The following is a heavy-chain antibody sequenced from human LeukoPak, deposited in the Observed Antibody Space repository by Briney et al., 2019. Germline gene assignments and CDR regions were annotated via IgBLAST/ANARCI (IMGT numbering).Heavy chain of an antibody. D-gene: IGHD6-13*01. Sequence: GGSLRLSCAASGFTFSSYGMHWVRQAPGKGLEWVAVIWYDGSNKYYADSVKGRFTISRDNSKNTLYLRMNSLRAEDTAVYYCARDLGSSSWFSYWGQGTLVTVSS. J-gene: IGHJ4*02. CDR2: IWYDGSNK. CDR1: GFTFSSYG. V-gene: IGHV3-33*01. CDR3: ARDLGSSSWFSY.